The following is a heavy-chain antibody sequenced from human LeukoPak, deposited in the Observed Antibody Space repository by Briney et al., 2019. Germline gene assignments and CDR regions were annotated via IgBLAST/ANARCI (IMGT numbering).Heavy chain of an antibody. CDR3: AKIGFPTTVLTPGTVW. Sequence: GGSLRLSCAASGFTFTTYSLTWVRQAPGKGLKWVSAISNSGGSTHYADSVKGRFTISRDNSKSTLYLQMSSLRAEDTAVYYCAKIGFPTTVLTPGTVWWGQGTLVTVSS. CDR2: ISNSGGST. J-gene: IGHJ4*02. D-gene: IGHD4-23*01. CDR1: GFTFTTYS. V-gene: IGHV3-23*01.